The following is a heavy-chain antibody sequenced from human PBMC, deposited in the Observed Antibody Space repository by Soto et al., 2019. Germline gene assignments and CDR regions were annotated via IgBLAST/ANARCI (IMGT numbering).Heavy chain of an antibody. CDR3: ARGGETGYDRLDY. V-gene: IGHV4-59*01. CDR2: AHYTGST. Sequence: SQTRSLTCTVSGDSITSYYWNWIRQPPGRGLEWIGYAHYTGSTHYNPSLKSRVTISIDTSKNQFSVSLTSVTAADTAIYYCARGGETGYDRLDYWGQGILVTVSS. J-gene: IGHJ4*02. CDR1: GDSITSYY. D-gene: IGHD5-12*01.